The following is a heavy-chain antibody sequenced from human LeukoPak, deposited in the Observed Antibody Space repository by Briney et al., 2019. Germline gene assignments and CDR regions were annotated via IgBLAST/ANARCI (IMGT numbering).Heavy chain of an antibody. Sequence: GGSLRLSCAASGFTFSSYAMTWVRQAPGKGLEWVSGISGSGGNTYYTDSVRGRLSISRDNSKNTLYLQVNSLRAEDTAVYYCATVESTYYYDSSGYLAWGQGTLVTVSS. D-gene: IGHD3-22*01. CDR3: ATVESTYYYDSSGYLA. CDR1: GFTFSSYA. V-gene: IGHV3-23*01. J-gene: IGHJ5*02. CDR2: ISGSGGNT.